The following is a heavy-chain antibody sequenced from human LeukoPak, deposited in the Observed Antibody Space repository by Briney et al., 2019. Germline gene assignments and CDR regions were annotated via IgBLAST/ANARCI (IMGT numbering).Heavy chain of an antibody. J-gene: IGHJ4*02. V-gene: IGHV3-23*01. Sequence: VGSLRLSCAASGFTFSSYGMSWVRQAPGMRLEWVSAISGNGGSTYYADSVKGRFTSSRDNSNNTLFLQMNSLRAEDTAVYYCAKDFISGDWGQGTLVTVSS. D-gene: IGHD2-15*01. CDR1: GFTFSSYG. CDR3: AKDFISGD. CDR2: ISGNGGST.